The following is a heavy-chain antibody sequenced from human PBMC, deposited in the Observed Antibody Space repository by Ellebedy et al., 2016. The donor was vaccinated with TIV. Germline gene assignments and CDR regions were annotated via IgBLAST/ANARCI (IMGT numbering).Heavy chain of an antibody. CDR2: IRQEGDEI. J-gene: IGHJ5*02. V-gene: IGHV3-7*01. D-gene: IGHD4-17*01. CDR3: ARRASYGDYAVQVNPWFDP. CDR1: GFNFRSYW. Sequence: PGGSLRLSCAASGFNFRSYWMTWVRQTPGKGLEWVAKIRQEGDEIYYVESVKGRFTISRDNAKNSLFLQIHSLRVEDTGGYYCARRASYGDYAVQVNPWFDPWGQGTLVTVSS.